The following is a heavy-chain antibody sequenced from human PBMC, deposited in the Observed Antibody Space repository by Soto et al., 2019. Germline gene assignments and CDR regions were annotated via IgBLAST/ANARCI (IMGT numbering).Heavy chain of an antibody. CDR3: VKANYYYYYGMDV. Sequence: GGSLRLSCSASGFTFSSYAMHWVRQAPGKGLEYVSAISSNGGSTYYADSVKGRFTISRDNSKNTLYLQMGSLRAEDTAVYYCVKANYYYYYGMDVWGQGTTVTVSS. CDR2: ISSNGGST. V-gene: IGHV3-64D*06. J-gene: IGHJ6*02. CDR1: GFTFSSYA.